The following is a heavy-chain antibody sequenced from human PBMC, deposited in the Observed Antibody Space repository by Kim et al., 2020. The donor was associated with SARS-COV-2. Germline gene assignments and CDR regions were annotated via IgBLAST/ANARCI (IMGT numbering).Heavy chain of an antibody. D-gene: IGHD4-17*01. V-gene: IGHV3-30*01. Sequence: YADSVKVRFTITRNNSKNTLYLQMNSLRAEDTAVYYCASPRTTVTTTIDYWGQGTLVTVSS. CDR3: ASPRTTVTTTIDY. J-gene: IGHJ4*02.